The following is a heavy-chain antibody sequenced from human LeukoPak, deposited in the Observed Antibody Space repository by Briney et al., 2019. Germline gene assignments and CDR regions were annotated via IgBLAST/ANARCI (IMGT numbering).Heavy chain of an antibody. D-gene: IGHD3-10*01. CDR3: ARGTYYYGSGTYYFNY. CDR2: THTSGST. J-gene: IGHJ4*02. V-gene: IGHV4-4*07. Sequence: SETLSLTCTVSGGSISSYYWTWMRQPAGKGLEWIGRTHTSGSTNYNPSLKSRVTMSVDTSKNQFSLKLTSVTAADTAVYYCARGTYYYGSGTYYFNYWGQGTLVTVSS. CDR1: GGSISSYY.